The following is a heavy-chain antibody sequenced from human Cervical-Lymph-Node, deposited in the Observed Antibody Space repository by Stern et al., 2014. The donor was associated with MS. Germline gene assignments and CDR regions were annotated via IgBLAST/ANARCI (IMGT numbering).Heavy chain of an antibody. D-gene: IGHD5-24*01. CDR1: GFTFSSYG. V-gene: IGHV3-30*18. CDR2: ISYDGSNK. Sequence: VQLVESGGGVVQPGRSLRLSCAASGFTFSSYGMHWVRQAPGKGLEWVAIISYDGSNKYYADSVKGRFTISRDNSKNTLYLQMNSLRAEDTAVYYCAKVSGDGYIDYWGQGTLVTVSS. CDR3: AKVSGDGYIDY. J-gene: IGHJ4*02.